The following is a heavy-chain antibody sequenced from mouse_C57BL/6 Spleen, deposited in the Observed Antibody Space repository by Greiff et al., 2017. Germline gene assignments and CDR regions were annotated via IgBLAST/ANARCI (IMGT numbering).Heavy chain of an antibody. CDR3: ARGTTFDY. CDR1: GYTFTSYW. J-gene: IGHJ2*01. CDR2: INPSSGYT. D-gene: IGHD1-1*01. V-gene: IGHV1-7*01. Sequence: QVLLQQSGAELAKPGASVKLSCKASGYTFTSYWMHWVKQRPGQGLEWIGYINPSSGYTKYNQKFKDKATLTADKSSSTAYMQLSSLTYYDSAIYCCARGTTFDYWGQGTTLTVSS.